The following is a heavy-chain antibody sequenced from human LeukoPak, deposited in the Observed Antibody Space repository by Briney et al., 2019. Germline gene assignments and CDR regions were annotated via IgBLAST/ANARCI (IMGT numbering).Heavy chain of an antibody. V-gene: IGHV3-53*01. Sequence: GGSLRLSCTVSGFTVSSNSMSWVRQAPGKGLEWVSFIYSGGNTHYSDSVKGRFTISRDNSKNTLYLQMNSLRAEDTAVYYCSRGGSYDLDYWGQGTLVTVSS. D-gene: IGHD1-26*01. J-gene: IGHJ4*02. CDR3: SRGGSYDLDY. CDR1: GFTVSSNS. CDR2: IYSGGNT.